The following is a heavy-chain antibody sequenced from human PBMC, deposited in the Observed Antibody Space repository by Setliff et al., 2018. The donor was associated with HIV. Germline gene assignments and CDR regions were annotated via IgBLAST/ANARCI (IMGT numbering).Heavy chain of an antibody. CDR1: GDSITNDDYY. D-gene: IGHD2-2*02. CDR3: ARYTSKVDWFDP. Sequence: SETLSLTCTVSGDSITNDDYYWGWIRQPPGKGLEWIAIIHYNGRTYYDPSLKSRVTIFVDTSKTQFYPKLRSVTASDTAVYYCARYTSKVDWFDPWGQGTLVTVSS. J-gene: IGHJ5*02. V-gene: IGHV4-39*01. CDR2: IHYNGRT.